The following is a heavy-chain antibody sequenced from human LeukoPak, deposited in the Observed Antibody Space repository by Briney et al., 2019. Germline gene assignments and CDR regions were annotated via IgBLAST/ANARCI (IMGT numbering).Heavy chain of an antibody. D-gene: IGHD3-22*01. J-gene: IGHJ4*02. CDR1: GGSSSSYY. CDR3: ARQGGYYAYYFDY. V-gene: IGHV4-59*08. CDR2: IYYSGGT. Sequence: SETLSLTCTVSGGSSSSYYWSLIRQPPGKGLEWIGYIYYSGGTNYNPSLKSRVTISVDTSKNQFSLKLSSVTAADTAVYYCARQGGYYAYYFDYWGQGTLVTVSS.